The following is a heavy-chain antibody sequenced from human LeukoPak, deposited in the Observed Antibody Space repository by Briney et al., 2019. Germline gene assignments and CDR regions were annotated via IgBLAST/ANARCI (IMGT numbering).Heavy chain of an antibody. Sequence: PGGSLRLSCAASGFTFSSYWMSWVRQAPGKGLEWVSYIRSSSSIIYYADSVKGRFTISRDNAKNSLYLQMNSLRAEDTAVYYCARDQDILTGYYSTPFDYWGQGTLVTVSS. J-gene: IGHJ4*02. CDR3: ARDQDILTGYYSTPFDY. CDR1: GFTFSSYW. CDR2: IRSSSSII. V-gene: IGHV3-48*04. D-gene: IGHD3-9*01.